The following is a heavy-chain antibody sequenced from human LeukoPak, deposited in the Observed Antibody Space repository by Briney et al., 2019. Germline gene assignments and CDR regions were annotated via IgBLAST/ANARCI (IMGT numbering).Heavy chain of an antibody. CDR3: ARGNCGGDCPYWYFDL. CDR1: GGSISSYY. CDR2: IYTSGST. V-gene: IGHV4-4*07. Sequence: PSETLSLTCTVSGGSISSYYWSWIRQPAGKGLEWIGRIYTSGSTNYSPSLKSRVTMSVDTSKNQFSLKLSSVTAADTAVYYCARGNCGGDCPYWYFDLWGRGTLVTVSS. J-gene: IGHJ2*01. D-gene: IGHD2-21*02.